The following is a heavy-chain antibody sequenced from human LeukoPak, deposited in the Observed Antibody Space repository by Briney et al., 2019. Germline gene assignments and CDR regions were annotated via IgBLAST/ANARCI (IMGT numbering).Heavy chain of an antibody. Sequence: GGSLRLSCAASGFTFSSYGMHWVRQAPGKGLEWVAVIWYDGSNKYYADSVKGRFTISRDNSKNTLYLQMNSLRAEDTAVYYCARDRVPSPDDAFDIWGQGTMVTVSS. CDR3: ARDRVPSPDDAFDI. J-gene: IGHJ3*02. CDR2: IWYDGSNK. D-gene: IGHD1-14*01. V-gene: IGHV3-33*01. CDR1: GFTFSSYG.